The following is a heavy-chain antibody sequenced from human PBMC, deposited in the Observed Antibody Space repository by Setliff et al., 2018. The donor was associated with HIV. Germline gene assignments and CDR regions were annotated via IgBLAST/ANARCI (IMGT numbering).Heavy chain of an antibody. J-gene: IGHJ5*02. D-gene: IGHD1-26*01. Sequence: SETLSLTCTVSGDPIFIGGYYWSWIRQHPGGGLEWIGYIYHTGETYYNPSLQSRIIMSLDMSQNQFSLKLSSVTAADTAVYYCAKEGNSVDNWLDPWGPGTLVTVSS. CDR3: AKEGNSVDNWLDP. V-gene: IGHV4-31*03. CDR1: GDPIFIGGYY. CDR2: IYHTGET.